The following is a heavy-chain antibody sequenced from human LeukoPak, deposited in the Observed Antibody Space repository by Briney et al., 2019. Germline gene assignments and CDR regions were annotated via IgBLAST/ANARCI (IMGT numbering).Heavy chain of an antibody. CDR1: GFTFRTYA. V-gene: IGHV3-23*01. CDR2: ISGSGVST. D-gene: IGHD3-9*01. CDR3: AKDSVSSPTGIDY. Sequence: PGGSLRLSCAASGFTFRTYAMSWVRQAPGKGLEWVSAISGSGVSTYYTDSVNGRFTISRDNSKSTLYLQMDSLRAEDSALYYCAKDSVSSPTGIDYWGPGTLVTVSS. J-gene: IGHJ4*02.